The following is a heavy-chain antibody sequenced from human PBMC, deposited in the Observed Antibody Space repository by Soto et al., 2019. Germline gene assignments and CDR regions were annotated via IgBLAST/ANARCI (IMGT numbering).Heavy chain of an antibody. J-gene: IGHJ6*02. V-gene: IGHV4-31*03. CDR2: IYYSGST. Sequence: QVQLQESGPGLVKPSQTLSLTCTVSGGSISSGGYYWSWIRQYPGKGLEWIGYIYYSGSTYYNPSLKRRVTISVDTSKKQFSLKLSSVTAADTAVYYCARDEDTAGLGMDVWGQGTTVTVSS. CDR1: GGSISSGGYY. CDR3: ARDEDTAGLGMDV.